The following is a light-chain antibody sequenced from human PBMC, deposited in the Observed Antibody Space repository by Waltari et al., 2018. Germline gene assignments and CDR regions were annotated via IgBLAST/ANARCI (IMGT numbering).Light chain of an antibody. CDR3: QQYDMWLLMYT. CDR1: PRVLYSPNNKNY. V-gene: IGKV4-1*01. J-gene: IGKJ2*01. CDR2: WAS. Sequence: DIVMTQSPDSLAVSRGERATVNCQSSPRVLYSPNNKNYLAWYQQKPGQPPKLLIYWASTRESGVPDRFSGSGSGTEFTLTISSLQSEDFAVYYCQQYDMWLLMYTFGQGTKLEIK.